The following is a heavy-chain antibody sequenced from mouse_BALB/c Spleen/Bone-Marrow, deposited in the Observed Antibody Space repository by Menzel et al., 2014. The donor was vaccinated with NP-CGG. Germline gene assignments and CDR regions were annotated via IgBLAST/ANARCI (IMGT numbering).Heavy chain of an antibody. CDR2: IDPYSGGT. V-gene: IGHV1S135*01. J-gene: IGHJ4*01. CDR1: GYAFTSYN. D-gene: IGHD2-12*01. CDR3: ARELSRAMDY. Sequence: EVQLQQSGPELVKPGASVKVSCKASGYAFTSYNMYWVKQSHGKSLEWIGYIDPYSGGTNYNRKFRGKATLTVDKSSNTAYIHLNSLTSEDSAVYFCARELSRAMDYWGQGTSVTVSS.